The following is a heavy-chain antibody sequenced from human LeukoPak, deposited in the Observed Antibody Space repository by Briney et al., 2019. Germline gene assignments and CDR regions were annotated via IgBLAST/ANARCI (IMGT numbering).Heavy chain of an antibody. Sequence: GGSLRLSCVASGFTFSDYYMSWIRQAPGKGLEWVSYISSSSSYTNYADSVKGRFTISRDNAKNSLYLQMNSLRAEDTAVYYCARDPTTVTTSYGMDVWGKGTTVAVSS. CDR3: ARDPTTVTTSYGMDV. D-gene: IGHD4-17*01. CDR2: ISSSSSYT. J-gene: IGHJ6*04. CDR1: GFTFSDYY. V-gene: IGHV3-11*06.